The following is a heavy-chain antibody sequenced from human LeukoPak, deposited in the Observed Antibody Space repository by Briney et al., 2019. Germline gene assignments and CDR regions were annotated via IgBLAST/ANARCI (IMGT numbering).Heavy chain of an antibody. CDR2: INPSGGGT. CDR3: ARLEYYDILTGRLGSLGLDY. CDR1: GSTFTSYY. J-gene: IGHJ4*02. Sequence: ASVKVPCKASGSTFTSYYMHWVRQAPGQGLEWMGIINPSGGGTSYAQKFQGRVTMTRDTSTTTVYMELSSLRSEDTAVYYCARLEYYDILTGRLGSLGLDYWGQGTLVTVS. D-gene: IGHD3-9*01. V-gene: IGHV1-46*01.